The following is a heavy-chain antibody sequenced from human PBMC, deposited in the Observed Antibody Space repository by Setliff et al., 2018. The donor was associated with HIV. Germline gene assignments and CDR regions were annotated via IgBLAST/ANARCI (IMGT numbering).Heavy chain of an antibody. V-gene: IGHV4-39*01. CDR2: IFYTGSP. D-gene: IGHD6-19*01. J-gene: IGHJ4*02. CDR3: ARRRGQKATGWYYFDF. Sequence: RLSETLSLTCTASGGSISSDTHYWDWIRQPPGKGLEWLGSIFYTGSPYYNPSLKSRVAISVDTSKRQFSLKLTSVTAGDSALYYCARRRGQKATGWYYFDFWGQGALVTVSS. CDR1: GGSISSDTHY.